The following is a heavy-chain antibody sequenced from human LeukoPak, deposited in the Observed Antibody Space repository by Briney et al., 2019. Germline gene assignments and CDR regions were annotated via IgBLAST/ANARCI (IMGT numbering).Heavy chain of an antibody. CDR1: GGSISSGDYY. CDR3: ARAYYTIRAQSAEYFQH. CDR2: IYYSGST. V-gene: IGHV4-30-4*01. D-gene: IGHD3-22*01. Sequence: SETLSLTCTVSGGSISSGDYYWSWIRQPPGKGLEWIGYIYYSGSTYYNPSLKSRVTISVDTSKNQFSLKLSSVTAADTAVYYCARAYYTIRAQSAEYFQHWGQGTLVTVSS. J-gene: IGHJ1*01.